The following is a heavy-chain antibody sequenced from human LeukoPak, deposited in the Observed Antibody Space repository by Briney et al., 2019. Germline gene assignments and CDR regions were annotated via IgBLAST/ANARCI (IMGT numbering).Heavy chain of an antibody. V-gene: IGHV2-5*01. Sequence: ESGPTLVKPTQTLTLTCTFSGFSLSTSGVGVGWIRQPPGKALEWLALIYWNDDKRYSPSLKSRPTITKDTSKNQVVLTMTNMDPVDTATYYCAHRRWSSSHNWFDPWGQGTLVTVSS. CDR3: AHRRWSSSHNWFDP. CDR1: GFSLSTSGVG. CDR2: IYWNDDK. D-gene: IGHD6-13*01. J-gene: IGHJ5*02.